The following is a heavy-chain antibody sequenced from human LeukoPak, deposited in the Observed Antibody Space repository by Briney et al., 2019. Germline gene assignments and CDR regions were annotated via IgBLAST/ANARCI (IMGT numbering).Heavy chain of an antibody. J-gene: IGHJ4*02. CDR1: GFTFSSYG. Sequence: PGGSLRLSCAASGFTFSSYGMHWVRQAPGKGLEWVAFIHYDGNNKYYADSVKGRFTISRDNFKKTLYLQMNSLRAEDTAVYYCAKDLGAYSGYDLGSDYWGQGTLVTVSS. CDR3: AKDLGAYSGYDLGSDY. CDR2: IHYDGNNK. D-gene: IGHD5-12*01. V-gene: IGHV3-30*02.